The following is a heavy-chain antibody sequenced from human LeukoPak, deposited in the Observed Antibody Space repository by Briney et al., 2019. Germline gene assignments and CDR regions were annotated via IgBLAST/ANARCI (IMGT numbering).Heavy chain of an antibody. CDR3: AREAEAGSASDY. Sequence: PSETLSLTCTVSGGSISSYYWSWIRQPPGKGLEWVGYIYYSGSTNYNPSLKSRVTLSVDTSKNQFSLKLSSVTAADTAVYYCAREAEAGSASDYWGQGTLVTVSS. V-gene: IGHV4-59*12. CDR2: IYYSGST. J-gene: IGHJ4*02. D-gene: IGHD6-13*01. CDR1: GGSISSYY.